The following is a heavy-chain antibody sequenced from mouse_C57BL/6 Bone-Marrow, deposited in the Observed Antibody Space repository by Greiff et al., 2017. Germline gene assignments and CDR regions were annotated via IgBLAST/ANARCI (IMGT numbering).Heavy chain of an antibody. CDR2: IHPNSGST. J-gene: IGHJ3*01. Sequence: VQLQQPGAELVKPGASVKLSCKASGYTFTSYWMHWVKQRPGQGLEWIGMIHPNSGSTNYNEKFKSKATLPVDKSSSTAYMQLSSLTSEDSAVYYCASPYYYGSSFAWFAYWGQGTLVTVSA. CDR1: GYTFTSYW. CDR3: ASPYYYGSSFAWFAY. D-gene: IGHD1-1*01. V-gene: IGHV1-64*01.